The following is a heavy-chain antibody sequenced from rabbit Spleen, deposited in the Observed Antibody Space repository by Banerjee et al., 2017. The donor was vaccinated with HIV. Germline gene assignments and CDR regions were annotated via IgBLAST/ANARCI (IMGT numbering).Heavy chain of an antibody. D-gene: IGHD7-1*01. CDR3: ARDTGTSFSTYGMDL. Sequence: QEQLEESGGDLVKPEGSLTLTCTASGFDLSNYYYMCWVHQAPGKGLEWIACINTGSGSPYYASWAKGRFTISKTSSTTVTLQMTSLTAADTATYFCARDTGTSFSTYGMDLWGPGTLVTVS. V-gene: IGHV1S45*01. J-gene: IGHJ6*01. CDR1: GFDLSNYYY. CDR2: INTGSGSP.